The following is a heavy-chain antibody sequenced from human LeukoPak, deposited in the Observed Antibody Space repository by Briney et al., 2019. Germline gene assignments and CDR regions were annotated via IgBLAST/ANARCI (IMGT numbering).Heavy chain of an antibody. CDR3: ARDRGYCGGDFYPEHNAFDI. Sequence: GGSLRLSCAASGFTFSSYSMNWVRQAPGKGLEWVSSISSSSSYIYYADSVKGRFTISRDSAKNSLYLQMNSLRAEDTAVYYCARDRGYCGGDFYPEHNAFDIWGQGTMVTVSS. CDR2: ISSSSSYI. J-gene: IGHJ3*02. V-gene: IGHV3-21*01. CDR1: GFTFSSYS. D-gene: IGHD2-21*01.